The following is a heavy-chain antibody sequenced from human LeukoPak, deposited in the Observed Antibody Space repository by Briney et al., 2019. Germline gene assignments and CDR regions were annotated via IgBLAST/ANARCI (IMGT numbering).Heavy chain of an antibody. CDR3: ARGKIVVVPAASRYYSYYYMDV. CDR2: IYYSGST. D-gene: IGHD2-2*01. V-gene: IGHV4-39*07. J-gene: IGHJ6*03. Sequence: SETLSLTCTVSGGSISSSSYYWGWIRQPPGKGLEWIGSIYYSGSTYYNPSLKSRVTISVDTSKNQFSLKLSSVTAADTAVYYCARGKIVVVPAASRYYSYYYMDVWGKGTTVTISS. CDR1: GGSISSSSYY.